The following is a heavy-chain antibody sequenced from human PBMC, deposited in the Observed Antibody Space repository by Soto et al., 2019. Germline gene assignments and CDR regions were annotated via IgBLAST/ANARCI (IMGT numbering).Heavy chain of an antibody. J-gene: IGHJ4*02. CDR2: IYYIGST. D-gene: IGHD2-15*01. CDR1: GASVSSGSYY. CDR3: ARTMYCSGGSCYFGGFDY. Sequence: QVQLQESGPGLVKSSETLSLTCTVSGASVSSGSYYWSWIRQPPGKVLEWIAYIYYIGSTNYNPSLKSRVTISVDTSKNQFSLKLNSVTAADTAMYYCARTMYCSGGSCYFGGFDYWGQGTLVTVSS. V-gene: IGHV4-61*01.